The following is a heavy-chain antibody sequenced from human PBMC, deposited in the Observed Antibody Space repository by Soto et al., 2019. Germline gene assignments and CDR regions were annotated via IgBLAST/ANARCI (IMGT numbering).Heavy chain of an antibody. J-gene: IGHJ4*02. CDR2: ISGSGGST. V-gene: IGHV3-23*01. CDR1: GFTFSSYA. CDR3: AKDRGWADILTGYSYTTYYFDY. D-gene: IGHD3-9*01. Sequence: GGSLRLSCAASGFTFSSYAMSWVRQAPGKGLEWVSAISGSGGSTYYADSVKGRFTISRDNSKNTLYLQMNSLRAEDTAVYYCAKDRGWADILTGYSYTTYYFDYWGQGTLVTVSS.